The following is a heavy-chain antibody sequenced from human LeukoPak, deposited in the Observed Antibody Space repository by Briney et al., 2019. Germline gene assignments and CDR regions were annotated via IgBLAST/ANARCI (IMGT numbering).Heavy chain of an antibody. CDR2: INPNSGGT. D-gene: IGHD6-6*01. Sequence: GESLKISCKGSGYTFTGYYMHWVRQAPGQGLEWMGWINPNSGGTNYAQKFQGRVTMTRDTSISTAYMELSRLRSDDTAVYYCARDRPAPLYSSSAGAFDIWGQGTMVTVSS. CDR3: ARDRPAPLYSSSAGAFDI. V-gene: IGHV1-2*02. J-gene: IGHJ3*02. CDR1: GYTFTGYY.